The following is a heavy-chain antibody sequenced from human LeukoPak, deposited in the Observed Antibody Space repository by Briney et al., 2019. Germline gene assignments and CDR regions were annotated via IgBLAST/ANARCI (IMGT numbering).Heavy chain of an antibody. D-gene: IGHD3-3*01. CDR2: ISGSGEDS. CDR3: ATNYDDSREAFDV. V-gene: IGHV3-23*01. J-gene: IGHJ3*01. CDR1: GFTFSNFA. Sequence: QSGGSLRLSCAASGFTFSNFAMNWLRQNPGKGLEWVSGISGSGEDSNHADSVTGRFIISRENSKNTLYLQMNSLRADDTAVYYCATNYDDSREAFDVWGQGTVVTVSS.